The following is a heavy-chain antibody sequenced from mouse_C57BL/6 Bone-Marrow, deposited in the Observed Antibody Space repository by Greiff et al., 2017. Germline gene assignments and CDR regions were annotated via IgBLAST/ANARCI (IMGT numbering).Heavy chain of an antibody. V-gene: IGHV5-16*01. CDR1: GFTFSDYY. Sequence: DVMLVESEGGLVQPGSSMKLSCTASGFTFSDYYMAWVRQVPEKGLEWVANINYDGSSTYYLDSLKSRFIISRDNATNILYLQMSRLKSEDTATYYCARDPITTVVARYWYFDVWGTGTTVTVSS. CDR2: INYDGSST. D-gene: IGHD1-1*01. CDR3: ARDPITTVVARYWYFDV. J-gene: IGHJ1*03.